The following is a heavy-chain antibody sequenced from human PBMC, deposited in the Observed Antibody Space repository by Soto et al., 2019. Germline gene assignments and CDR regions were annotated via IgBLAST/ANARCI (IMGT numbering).Heavy chain of an antibody. CDR2: IWYDGSNK. Sequence: QVQLVESGGGVVQPGRSLRLSCAASGFTFSSYGMHWVRQAPGKGLEWVAVIWYDGSNKYYADSVKGRFTISRDNSKNXLELQMNSLRVEGTAVYYGARDTAGGMVRLYCGMDVWGQGTTVTVSS. CDR3: ARDTAGGMVRLYCGMDV. V-gene: IGHV3-33*01. CDR1: GFTFSSYG. J-gene: IGHJ6*02. D-gene: IGHD3-10*01.